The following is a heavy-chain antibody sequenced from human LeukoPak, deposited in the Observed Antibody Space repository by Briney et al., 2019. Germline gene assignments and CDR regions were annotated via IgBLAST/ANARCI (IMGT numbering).Heavy chain of an antibody. CDR2: INPSGGST. CDR3: ARGLRYCSGGSCYPDY. D-gene: IGHD2-15*01. V-gene: IGHV1-46*01. J-gene: IGHJ4*02. Sequence: ASVKVSCKASGYTFTSYYMHWVRQAPGQGLEWMGIINPSGGSTSYAQKFQGGVTMTRDMSTSTVYMELSSLRSEDTAVYYCARGLRYCSGGSCYPDYWGQGTLVTVSS. CDR1: GYTFTSYY.